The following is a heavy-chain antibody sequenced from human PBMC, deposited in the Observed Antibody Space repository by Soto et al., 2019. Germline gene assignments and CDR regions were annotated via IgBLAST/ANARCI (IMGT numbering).Heavy chain of an antibody. J-gene: IGHJ6*02. D-gene: IGHD4-17*01. Sequence: PGGSLRLSCAASGFTFSSYGMHWVRQAPGKGLEWVAVISYDGSNKYYADSVKGRFTISRDNSKNTLYLQMNSLRAEDTAVYYCSKDFPDPMTTVTHYYYYYGMDVWGQGTTVTVSS. CDR3: SKDFPDPMTTVTHYYYYYGMDV. CDR2: ISYDGSNK. V-gene: IGHV3-30*18. CDR1: GFTFSSYG.